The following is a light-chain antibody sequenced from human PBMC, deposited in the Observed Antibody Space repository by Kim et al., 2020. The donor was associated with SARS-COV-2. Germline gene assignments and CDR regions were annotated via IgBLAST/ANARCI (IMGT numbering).Light chain of an antibody. Sequence: GQSVTISCTGPSSDVGGYNYVSWYQQHPGKAPKLMIYEVSKRPSGVPDRFSGSKSGNTASLTVSGLQAEDEADYYCSSYAGSNNLVFGGGTQLTV. CDR3: SSYAGSNNLV. CDR2: EVS. J-gene: IGLJ2*01. V-gene: IGLV2-8*01. CDR1: SSDVGGYNY.